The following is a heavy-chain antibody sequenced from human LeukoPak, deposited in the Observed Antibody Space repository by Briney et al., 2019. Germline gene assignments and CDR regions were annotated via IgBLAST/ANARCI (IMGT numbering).Heavy chain of an antibody. CDR2: IYYSGST. CDR3: ARSSGSYGFFDL. CDR1: AGSISNSSYY. D-gene: IGHD1-26*01. Sequence: SETLSLTCTVSAGSISNSSYYWGWIRQPPGKGLEWIGSIYYSGSTYYNPSLKSRVTISVDTSKNQFSLKLSSVTAADTAVYYCARSSGSYGFFDLWGRGTLVTVSS. J-gene: IGHJ2*01. V-gene: IGHV4-39*01.